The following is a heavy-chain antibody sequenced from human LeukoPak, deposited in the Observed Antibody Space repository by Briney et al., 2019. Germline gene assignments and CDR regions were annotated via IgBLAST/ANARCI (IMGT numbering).Heavy chain of an antibody. J-gene: IGHJ5*02. D-gene: IGHD3-10*01. CDR2: IHYTGST. CDR3: ARGGYYGSGNDFRFDP. CDR1: GGSISSYY. V-gene: IGHV4-59*01. Sequence: PSETLSLTCTVYGGSISSYYWGWIPQSPGKGLECIGYIHYTGSTNYNPSLKSRVTISVETSKNQFSLKLKSVTAADTAVYYCARGGYYGSGNDFRFDPWGQGTLVTVSS.